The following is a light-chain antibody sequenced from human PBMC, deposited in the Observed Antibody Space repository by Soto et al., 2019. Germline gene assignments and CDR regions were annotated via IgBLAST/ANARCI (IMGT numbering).Light chain of an antibody. J-gene: IGKJ2*01. Sequence: EIVLTQSPGTLSLSPGERATLSCRASQSVSSTYLAWYQQRPGQAPRLLIYSTSSRATGIPDRFSGSGSGTDFTLTISRLEPADFAVYYCQQYGGSPRSTFGQGTKLEIK. CDR3: QQYGGSPRST. CDR2: STS. CDR1: QSVSSTY. V-gene: IGKV3-20*01.